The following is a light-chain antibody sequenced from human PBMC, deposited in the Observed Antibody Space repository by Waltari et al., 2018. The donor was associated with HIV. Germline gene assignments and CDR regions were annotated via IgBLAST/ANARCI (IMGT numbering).Light chain of an antibody. Sequence: DIVLTQSPATLSLSPGDAATLSCRASQSVTTYLAWFQQKPGQTPRLLIFDASSRATGVPARFSGSGSGTDFSLTISSLEPEDFAIYYCQARHSWPPLFTFGPGTKVEMK. CDR1: QSVTTY. CDR2: DAS. V-gene: IGKV3-11*01. CDR3: QARHSWPPLFT. J-gene: IGKJ3*01.